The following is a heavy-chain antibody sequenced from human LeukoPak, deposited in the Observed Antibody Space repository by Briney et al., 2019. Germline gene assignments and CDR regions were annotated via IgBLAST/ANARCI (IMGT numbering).Heavy chain of an antibody. V-gene: IGHV3-30*04. CDR2: ISYDGTNK. CDR1: GFTFSSYA. D-gene: IGHD2-21*01. Sequence: PGGSLRLSCEASGFTFSSYAMHWVRQAPGKGLEWVAVISYDGTNKYYADSVKGRFTISRDNSKNTLYLRMNSLRVEDRAVYYCATDPGGREVIPNYFDYWGQGTLVTVSS. CDR3: ATDPGGREVIPNYFDY. J-gene: IGHJ4*02.